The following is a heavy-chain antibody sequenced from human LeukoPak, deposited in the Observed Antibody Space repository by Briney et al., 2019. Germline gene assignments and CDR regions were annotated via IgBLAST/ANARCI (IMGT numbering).Heavy chain of an antibody. CDR1: GGTFSSYA. CDR2: IIPIFGTA. J-gene: IGHJ3*02. V-gene: IGHV1-69*01. Sequence: SVKVSCKASGGTFSSYAISWVRQAPGQGLEWMGGIIPIFGTANYAQKFQGRVTITADESTSTAYMELSSLRSEDTAVYYCAREAKYSSSWSHAFDIWGQGTMVTVSS. D-gene: IGHD6-13*01. CDR3: AREAKYSSSWSHAFDI.